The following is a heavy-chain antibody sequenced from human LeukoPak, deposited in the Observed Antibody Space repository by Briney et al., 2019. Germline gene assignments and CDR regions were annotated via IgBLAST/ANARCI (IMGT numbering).Heavy chain of an antibody. Sequence: ASVKVSCKASGYTFTSYAMHWVRQAPGQRLEWMGWINAGNGNTKYSQKFQGRVTITRDTSASTAYMELSSLRSEDTAVYYCARAASGSYYEFDYWGQGTLVTVSS. CDR1: GYTFTSYA. CDR2: INAGNGNT. D-gene: IGHD1-26*01. V-gene: IGHV1-3*01. CDR3: ARAASGSYYEFDY. J-gene: IGHJ4*02.